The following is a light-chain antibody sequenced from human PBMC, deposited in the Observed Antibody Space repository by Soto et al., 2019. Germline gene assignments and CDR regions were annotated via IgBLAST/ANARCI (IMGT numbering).Light chain of an antibody. CDR3: QSYDSSLSGYV. CDR1: SSNIGAGYE. CDR2: ENN. J-gene: IGLJ1*01. V-gene: IGLV1-40*01. Sequence: QSVLRQPPSVSEAPGQRVTISCTGSSSNIGAGYEAHWYQQVPGTSPKLLIYENNNQPSGVPDRFSGYKSGTSASLAITGLRAEDEAEYYCQSYDSSLSGYVFGTGTKLTVL.